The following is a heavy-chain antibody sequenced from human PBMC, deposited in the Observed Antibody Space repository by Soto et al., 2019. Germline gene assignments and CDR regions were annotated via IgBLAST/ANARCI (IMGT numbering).Heavy chain of an antibody. J-gene: IGHJ3*02. Sequence: SETLSLTCTVSGGSVSSSNYYWGWIRQPPGKGLEWIESIYYSGSTYYNPSLRRRVTISVDTSKNQFSLKLSSVTAADTAVYYCARDNRVPYYYDSRGYYWTAFDIWGQGTMVT. D-gene: IGHD3-22*01. CDR3: ARDNRVPYYYDSRGYYWTAFDI. V-gene: IGHV4-39*07. CDR1: GGSVSSSNYY. CDR2: IYYSGST.